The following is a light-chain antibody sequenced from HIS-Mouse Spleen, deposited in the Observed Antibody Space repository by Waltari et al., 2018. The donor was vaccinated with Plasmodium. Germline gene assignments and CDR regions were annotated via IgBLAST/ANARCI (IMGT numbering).Light chain of an antibody. Sequence: EIVMTHTPATLSLSPGERATLSCRASQSVSSTLAWYQQKPGQAPRLLIYGASTRATGIPARFSGSGSGTEFTLTISSLQSEDFAVYYCQQYNNWSFTFGPGTKVDIK. V-gene: IGKV3-15*01. CDR3: QQYNNWSFT. CDR2: GAS. CDR1: QSVSST. J-gene: IGKJ3*01.